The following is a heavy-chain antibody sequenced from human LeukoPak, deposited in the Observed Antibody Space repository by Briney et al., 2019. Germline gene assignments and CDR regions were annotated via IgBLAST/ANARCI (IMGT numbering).Heavy chain of an antibody. V-gene: IGHV4-59*01. D-gene: IGHD2-15*01. CDR2: IYYGGST. CDR3: AREDCSGGSCSFDP. J-gene: IGHJ5*02. Sequence: SETLSLTCTVSGGSISSYYWSWIRQPPGKGLEWMGYIYYGGSTNYNPSLKSRVTISVDTSKNQFSLKLSSVTAADTAVYYCAREDCSGGSCSFDPWGQGTLVTVSS. CDR1: GGSISSYY.